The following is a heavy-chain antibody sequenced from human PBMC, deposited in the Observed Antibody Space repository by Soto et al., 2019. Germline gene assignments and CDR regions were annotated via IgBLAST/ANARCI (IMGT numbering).Heavy chain of an antibody. J-gene: IGHJ1*01. CDR3: ARGWNDFPH. V-gene: IGHV1-69*06. CDR1: GGTFSSYV. D-gene: IGHD1-1*01. Sequence: QVQLVQSGAEVKKPGSSVMVSCKASGGTFSSYVITWVRQAPGQGLECMGGIIPMSGTANYAQKFQGRVTITADKSTSTAYMELSSLRSEDTAVYYCARGWNDFPHWGQGTLVTVSS. CDR2: IIPMSGTA.